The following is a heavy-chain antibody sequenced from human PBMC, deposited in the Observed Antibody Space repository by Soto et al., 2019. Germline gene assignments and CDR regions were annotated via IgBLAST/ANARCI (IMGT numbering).Heavy chain of an antibody. CDR1: GGSISSGDYY. CDR3: ARVVRGLELQGAWFDP. V-gene: IGHV4-30-4*01. Sequence: PSETLSLTCTVSGGSISSGDYYWSWIRQPPGKGLEWIGYIYYSGSTYYNPSLKSRVTISVDTSKNQFSLKLSSVTAADTAVYYCARVVRGLELQGAWFDPWGQGTLVTVSS. CDR2: IYYSGST. J-gene: IGHJ5*02. D-gene: IGHD1-7*01.